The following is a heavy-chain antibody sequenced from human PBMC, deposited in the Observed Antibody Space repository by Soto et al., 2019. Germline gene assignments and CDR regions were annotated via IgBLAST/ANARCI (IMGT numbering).Heavy chain of an antibody. Sequence: EAQLLESGGGLLQPGGSLRLSCAVSGFTFSSYAMSWVRLAPGKGLEWVSGITGSGAITYYTDSVKGRFTISRDNSKNTLYLQMHSLRAEDTAVYYCARDVWETTSMYYGLDVWGLGTTVTVSS. CDR1: GFTFSSYA. J-gene: IGHJ6*02. D-gene: IGHD1-26*01. V-gene: IGHV3-23*01. CDR3: ARDVWETTSMYYGLDV. CDR2: ITGSGAIT.